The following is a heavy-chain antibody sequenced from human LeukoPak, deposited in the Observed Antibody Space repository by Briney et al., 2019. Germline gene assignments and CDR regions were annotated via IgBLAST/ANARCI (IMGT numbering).Heavy chain of an antibody. CDR2: INHSGST. Sequence: SETLSLTCAVYGGSFSGYYWSWIRQPPGKGLEWIGEINHSGSTNYNPSLKSRVTISVDTSKNQFSLKLSSVTAADTAVYYCARAGEGEAVADYYFDYWGQGTLVTVSS. V-gene: IGHV4-34*01. CDR3: ARAGEGEAVADYYFDY. CDR1: GGSFSGYY. J-gene: IGHJ4*02. D-gene: IGHD6-19*01.